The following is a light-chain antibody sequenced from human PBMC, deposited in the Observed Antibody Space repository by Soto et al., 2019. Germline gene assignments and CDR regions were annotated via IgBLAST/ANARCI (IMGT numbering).Light chain of an antibody. CDR2: GAS. J-gene: IGKJ2*01. CDR3: QQYGSSPYT. V-gene: IGKV3-20*01. CDR1: QSVSNSY. Sequence: PGERATLSCRASQSVSNSYLAWYQQKPGQAPRLLIFGASNRATGIPDRFSGSGSGTDFTLTISRLEPEDFAVYYCQQYGSSPYTFGQGTKVDIK.